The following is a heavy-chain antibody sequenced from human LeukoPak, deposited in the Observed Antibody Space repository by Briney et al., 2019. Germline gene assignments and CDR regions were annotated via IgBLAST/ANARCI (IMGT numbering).Heavy chain of an antibody. CDR3: ARYYDPPVGDAFDI. CDR2: INPDGSEK. CDR1: GFRFGSDW. V-gene: IGHV3-7*01. J-gene: IGHJ3*02. D-gene: IGHD3-16*01. Sequence: GGSLRLSCAASGFRFGSDWMIWVRQAPGKGLEWVANINPDGSEKYYVDSVKGRFTISRDNGKDSLYLQLNSLRADDTAVYYCARYYDPPVGDAFDIWGQGTLVTVSS.